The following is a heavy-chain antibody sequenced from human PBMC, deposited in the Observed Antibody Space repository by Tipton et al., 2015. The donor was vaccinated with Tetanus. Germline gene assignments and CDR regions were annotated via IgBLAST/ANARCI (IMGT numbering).Heavy chain of an antibody. Sequence: SLRLSCVASGFKFSDHYMDWVRQAPGKGLVWVSSISGSGDTTYYADSVRGRFTVSRDNSKDTVYLDVRSLRDEDTAVYYCATDGLPRGFVMVEATTQKYFRHWGRGTLVTVSS. CDR2: ISGSGDTT. CDR1: GFKFSDHY. J-gene: IGHJ1*01. V-gene: IGHV3-23*01. D-gene: IGHD2-21*01. CDR3: ATDGLPRGFVMVEATTQKYFRH.